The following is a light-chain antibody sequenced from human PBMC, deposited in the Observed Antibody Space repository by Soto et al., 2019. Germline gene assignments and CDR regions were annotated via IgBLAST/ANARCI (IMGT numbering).Light chain of an antibody. V-gene: IGKV1-5*01. CDR2: DAS. CDR1: QSINNW. J-gene: IGKJ4*01. Sequence: DVQMTQSPSTLSASVGDRVTITCRASQSINNWLSWYQQKPCKAPKFLIYDASNLESGVPSRFSGSASGTEFTLTISSLQPDDFATYYCQQYDNYPLPFGGGTKVAIK. CDR3: QQYDNYPLP.